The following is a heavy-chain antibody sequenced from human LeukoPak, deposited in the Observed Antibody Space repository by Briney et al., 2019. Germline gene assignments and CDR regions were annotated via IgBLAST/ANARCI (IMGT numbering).Heavy chain of an antibody. CDR1: GFTFSSYA. CDR3: AKDLEDIVVVAATGGAHFDY. J-gene: IGHJ4*02. D-gene: IGHD2-15*01. Sequence: GGSLRLSCAASGFTFSSYAMSWVRQAPGKGLEWVSAISGSGGSTYYADSVKGRFTISRDNSKNTLYLQMNSLRAEDTAVYYCAKDLEDIVVVAATGGAHFDYWGQGTLVTVSS. V-gene: IGHV3-23*01. CDR2: ISGSGGST.